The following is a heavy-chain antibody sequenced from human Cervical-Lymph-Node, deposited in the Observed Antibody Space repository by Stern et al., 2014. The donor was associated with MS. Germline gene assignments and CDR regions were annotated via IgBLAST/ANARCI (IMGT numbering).Heavy chain of an antibody. D-gene: IGHD4-17*01. J-gene: IGHJ4*02. CDR1: GLTFKHNA. CDR3: ARPEDYGDFDY. CDR2: ISYDGRDK. V-gene: IGHV3-30*01. Sequence: VQLVESGGGVVQPGRSLRLSCAASGLTFKHNALHWVRPAPGKGLECVAVISYDGRDKYYSASVNGRFTISRDNSKNTAYLQMNSLRLEDTGVYYCARPEDYGDFDYWGQGTLVTVSS.